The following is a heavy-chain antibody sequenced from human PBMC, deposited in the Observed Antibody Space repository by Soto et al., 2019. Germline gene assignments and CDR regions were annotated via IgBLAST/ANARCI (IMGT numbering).Heavy chain of an antibody. CDR3: ARDWGYSSSWYGGNYYYYGMDV. J-gene: IGHJ6*02. D-gene: IGHD6-13*01. V-gene: IGHV4-61*01. CDR1: GGSVSSGSYY. CDR2: IYYSGST. Sequence: SETLSLTCTVSGGSVSSGSYYWSWIRQPPGKGLEWIGYIYYSGSTNYNPSLKSRVTISVDTSKNQFSLKLSSVTAADTAVYYCARDWGYSSSWYGGNYYYYGMDVWGQGTTVTVSS.